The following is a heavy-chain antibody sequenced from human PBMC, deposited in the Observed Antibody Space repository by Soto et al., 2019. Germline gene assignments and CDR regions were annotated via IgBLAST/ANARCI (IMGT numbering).Heavy chain of an antibody. CDR3: ARAPGPSYDFWSGYFLMGYFDY. Sequence: ASVKVSCKASGYTFTSYDINWVRQATGQGLEWMGWMNPNSGNTGYAQKFQGRVTMTRNTSISTAYMELSSLRSEDTAVYYCARAPGPSYDFWSGYFLMGYFDYWGQGTLVTVSS. D-gene: IGHD3-3*01. CDR2: MNPNSGNT. CDR1: GYTFTSYD. V-gene: IGHV1-8*01. J-gene: IGHJ4*02.